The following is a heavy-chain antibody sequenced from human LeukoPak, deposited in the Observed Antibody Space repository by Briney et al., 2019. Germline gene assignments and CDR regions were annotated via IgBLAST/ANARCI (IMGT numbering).Heavy chain of an antibody. Sequence: ASETLSLTCSVSGRPLSRSSYLWAWSPQPPGRGLEWNGSIYYSGSVYHNPSLKSRHTICVDTSKNQFSLRLRSVSAADTAVYYCARHGRRRIGLTLIVVHYFDCWGQGTLVTVSS. J-gene: IGHJ4*02. CDR1: GRPLSRSSYL. D-gene: IGHD3-22*01. CDR2: IYYSGSV. CDR3: ARHGRRRIGLTLIVVHYFDC. V-gene: IGHV4-39*01.